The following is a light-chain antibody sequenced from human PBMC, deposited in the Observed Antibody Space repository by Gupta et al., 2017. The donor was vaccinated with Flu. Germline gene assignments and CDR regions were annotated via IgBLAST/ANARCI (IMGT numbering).Light chain of an antibody. J-gene: IGLJ2*01. Sequence: SITISCTGTSSDVGGYNYVSWYQQHPGKAPNLMIYEVSNRPAGVSTRFSGSKSGNTASLTISGLQAEDEADYYCSSYTSSSTLVFGGGTKLTVL. CDR3: SSYTSSSTLV. CDR2: EVS. CDR1: SSDVGGYNY. V-gene: IGLV2-14*01.